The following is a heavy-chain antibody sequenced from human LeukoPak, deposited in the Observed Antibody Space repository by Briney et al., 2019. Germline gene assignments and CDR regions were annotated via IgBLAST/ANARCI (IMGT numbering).Heavy chain of an antibody. Sequence: SETLSLTCTVSGGSISSYYWSWIRQPPGKGLEWIGYIYYSGSTNYNPSLKSRVTISVDTSKNQFSLKLSSVTAADTAVYYRARLIMVRGVIRPDYWGQGTLVTVSS. D-gene: IGHD3-10*01. CDR2: IYYSGST. J-gene: IGHJ4*02. CDR3: ARLIMVRGVIRPDY. CDR1: GGSISSYY. V-gene: IGHV4-59*08.